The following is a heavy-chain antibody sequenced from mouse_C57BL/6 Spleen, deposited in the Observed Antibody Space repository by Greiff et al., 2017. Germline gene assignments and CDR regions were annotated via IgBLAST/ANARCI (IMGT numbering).Heavy chain of an antibody. Sequence: QVQLQQPGAELVRPGSSVKLSCKASGYTFTSYWMHWVKQRPIQGLEWIGNIDPSDSETNYHQKFKDKATLTVDKSSSTAYIQLSSLTSEDSAVYYCSRGDGYYYYAMDYWGQGTSVTVSS. J-gene: IGHJ4*01. V-gene: IGHV1-52*01. D-gene: IGHD2-3*01. CDR2: IDPSDSET. CDR1: GYTFTSYW. CDR3: SRGDGYYYYAMDY.